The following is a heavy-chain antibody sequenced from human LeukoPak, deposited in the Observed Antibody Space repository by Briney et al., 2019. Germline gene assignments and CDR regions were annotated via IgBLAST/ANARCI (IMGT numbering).Heavy chain of an antibody. J-gene: IGHJ4*02. CDR3: ARGWNDGIDY. CDR2: IYYSGST. D-gene: IGHD1-1*01. V-gene: IGHV4-59*08. Sequence: SETLSLTCTVSGGSISSYYWSWIRQPPGKGLEWIGYIYYSGSTNYNPSLKSRVTISVDTSKNQFSLKLSSVTAADTAVYYCARGWNDGIDYWGQGTLVTVSS. CDR1: GGSISSYY.